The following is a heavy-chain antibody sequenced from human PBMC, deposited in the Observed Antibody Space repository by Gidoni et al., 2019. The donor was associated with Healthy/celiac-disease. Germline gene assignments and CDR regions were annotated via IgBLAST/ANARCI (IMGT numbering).Heavy chain of an antibody. V-gene: IGHV4-59*08. CDR2: IYYSGST. CDR1: GGSISSYY. Sequence: QVQLQESGPGLVKPSETLSLTCTVSGGSISSYYWSWIRQPPGKGLEWIGYIYYSGSTNYNPSLKSRVTISVDTSKNQFSLKLSSVTAADTAVYYCARRSAVACWYCFDYWGQGTLVTVSS. D-gene: IGHD6-19*01. J-gene: IGHJ4*02. CDR3: ARRSAVACWYCFDY.